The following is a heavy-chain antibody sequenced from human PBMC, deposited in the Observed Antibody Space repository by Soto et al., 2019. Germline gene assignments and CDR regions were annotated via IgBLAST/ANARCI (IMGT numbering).Heavy chain of an antibody. CDR2: ISSTTNYI. Sequence: GGSLRLSCAASGFTFTRYSMNWVRQAPGKGLEWVSSISSTTNYIYYADSMKGRFTVSRDNAKNSVYLEMNSLSAEDTALYYCARESEDLTSNFDYWGQGTLVTVSS. V-gene: IGHV3-21*01. J-gene: IGHJ4*02. CDR1: GFTFTRYS. CDR3: ARESEDLTSNFDY.